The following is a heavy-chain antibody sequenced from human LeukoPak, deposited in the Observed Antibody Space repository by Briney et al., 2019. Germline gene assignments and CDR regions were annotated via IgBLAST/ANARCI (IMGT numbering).Heavy chain of an antibody. D-gene: IGHD3-3*01. V-gene: IGHV1-8*01. CDR3: ARFTRSYDAFDI. J-gene: IGHJ3*02. Sequence: ASVKVSCKASGYTFTSYDINWVRQATGQGLEWMGWMNPNSGNTGYAQKFQGRVTMTRNTSISTAYMELSSLRSEDTAVYYCARFTRSYDAFDIWGQGTMVTVSS. CDR2: MNPNSGNT. CDR1: GYTFTSYD.